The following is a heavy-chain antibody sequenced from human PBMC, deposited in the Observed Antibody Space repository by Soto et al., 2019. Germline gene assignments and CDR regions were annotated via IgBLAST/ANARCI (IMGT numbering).Heavy chain of an antibody. J-gene: IGHJ5*02. V-gene: IGHV5-51*01. D-gene: IGHD6-6*01. CDR2: IYPGDSDT. Sequence: GESLKISCKGSGYIFTDYWIAWVRQMPGKAPGWMGIIYPGDSDTRYSPSFKGQVTISADKSISTAYLQWSSLKASDTAMYYCARLEYSSSSSWFDPWGQGTLVTVSS. CDR1: GYIFTDYW. CDR3: ARLEYSSSSSWFDP.